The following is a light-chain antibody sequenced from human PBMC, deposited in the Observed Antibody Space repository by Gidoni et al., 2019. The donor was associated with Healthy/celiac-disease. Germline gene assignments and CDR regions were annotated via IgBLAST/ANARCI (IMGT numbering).Light chain of an antibody. CDR1: QSISSY. Sequence: DIQMTQPPSSLSASVGDRVTITCRASQSISSYLNWYQQKPGKAPKVLIYAASSLQSGVPSRFSGSGSGIDFTLTISSLQPEDFATYYCQQSYSTPPTFGQGTKVEIK. CDR2: AAS. CDR3: QQSYSTPPT. V-gene: IGKV1-39*01. J-gene: IGKJ1*01.